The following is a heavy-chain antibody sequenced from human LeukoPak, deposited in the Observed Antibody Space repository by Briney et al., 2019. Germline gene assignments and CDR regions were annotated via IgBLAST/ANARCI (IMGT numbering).Heavy chain of an antibody. V-gene: IGHV3-30*04. CDR2: ISYDGSNK. CDR1: GFTFSSYA. D-gene: IGHD6-13*01. J-gene: IGHJ5*02. CDR3: AKDSSSWYNNWFDP. Sequence: PGGSLRLSCAASGFTFSSYAMHWVRQAPGKGLEWVAVISYDGSNKYYADSVKGRFTISRDNSKNTLYLQMNSLRAEDTAVYYCAKDSSSWYNNWFDPWGQGTLVTVSS.